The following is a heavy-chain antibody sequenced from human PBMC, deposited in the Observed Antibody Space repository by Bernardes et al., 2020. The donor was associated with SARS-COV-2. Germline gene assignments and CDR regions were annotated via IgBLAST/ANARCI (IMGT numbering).Heavy chain of an antibody. CDR2: VWFDGSDI. CDR1: GFTFSNYG. V-gene: IGHV3-33*01. J-gene: IGHJ4*02. Sequence: GGSLRLSCAASGFTFSNYGIHWVRKAPGKGLEWVAHVWFDGSDIDYADSVKGRFTISRDNSKNTLFLQMNNLRAEDTAVYYCARDLIDSWAYFDYWGQGTLVTVSS. CDR3: ARDLIDSWAYFDY. D-gene: IGHD6-13*01.